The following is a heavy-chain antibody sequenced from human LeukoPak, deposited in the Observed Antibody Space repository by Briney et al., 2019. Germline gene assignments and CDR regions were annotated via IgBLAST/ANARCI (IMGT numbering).Heavy chain of an antibody. J-gene: IGHJ4*02. V-gene: IGHV4-34*01. CDR2: INHSGST. CDR3: ARRGGADSGSYVDY. CDR1: GGSFSGYY. Sequence: PSETLSLTCAVYGGSFSGYYWSWIRQPPGKGLEWIGEINHSGSTNYNPSLKSRVTISVGTSKNQFSLKLSSVTAADTAVYYCARRGGADSGSYVDYWGQGTLVTVSS. D-gene: IGHD1-26*01.